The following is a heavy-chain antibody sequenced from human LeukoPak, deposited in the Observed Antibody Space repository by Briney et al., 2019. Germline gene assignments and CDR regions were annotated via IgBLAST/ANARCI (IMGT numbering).Heavy chain of an antibody. V-gene: IGHV3-74*01. CDR3: ARGRFGELSVATFDI. CDR2: INGDGRIT. Sequence: GGSLRLSCAASGFTLSSYWMHWVRQAPGKGLVWVSRINGDGRITTYADSVKGRFTTSRDTTKNTLYLQMNSLSAEDTAVYYCARGRFGELSVATFDIWGQGTMVTVSS. CDR1: GFTLSSYW. J-gene: IGHJ3*02. D-gene: IGHD3-10*01.